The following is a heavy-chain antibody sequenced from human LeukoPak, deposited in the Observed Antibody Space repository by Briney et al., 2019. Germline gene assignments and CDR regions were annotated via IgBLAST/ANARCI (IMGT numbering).Heavy chain of an antibody. CDR3: ARTAVRITIFGVVPNWFDP. CDR2: INPNCGGT. V-gene: IGHV1-2*06. J-gene: IGHJ5*02. Sequence: ASVKVSCKASGYTFTGYYMHWVRQAPGQGLEWMGRINPNCGGTNYAQKFQGRVTMTRDTSISTAYMELSRLRSDDTAVYYCARTAVRITIFGVVPNWFDPWGQGTLVTVSS. D-gene: IGHD3-3*01. CDR1: GYTFTGYY.